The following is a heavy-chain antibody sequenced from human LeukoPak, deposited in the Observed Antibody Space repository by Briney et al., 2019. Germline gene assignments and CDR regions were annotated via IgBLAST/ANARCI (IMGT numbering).Heavy chain of an antibody. CDR2: ISGSGGST. CDR1: GFTFSSYS. J-gene: IGHJ4*02. Sequence: GGSLRLSCAASGFTFSSYSMNWVRQAPGKGLEWVSVISGSGGSTYYADSVKGQFTIFRDNSKNTVYLQMNSLRADDTAVYYCAKGDTGMVRRYYFDYWGQGTLVTVSS. V-gene: IGHV3-23*01. CDR3: AKGDTGMVRRYYFDY. D-gene: IGHD5-18*01.